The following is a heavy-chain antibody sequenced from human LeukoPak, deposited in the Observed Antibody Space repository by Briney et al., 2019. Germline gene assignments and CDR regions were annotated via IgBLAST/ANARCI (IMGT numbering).Heavy chain of an antibody. CDR2: IYYSGST. V-gene: IGHV4-39*01. CDR1: GGSISSSSYY. Sequence: ETLSLTCTVSGGSISSSSYYWGWIRQPPGKGLEWIGSIYYSGSTYYNPSLKSRVTISLDTSKNQCSLKLSSVTAADTAVYYCARLAMVRGVIWFDPWGQGTLVTVST. J-gene: IGHJ5*02. D-gene: IGHD3-10*01. CDR3: ARLAMVRGVIWFDP.